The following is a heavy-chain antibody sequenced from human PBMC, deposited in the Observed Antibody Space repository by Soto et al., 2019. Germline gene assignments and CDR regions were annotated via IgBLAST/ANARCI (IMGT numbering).Heavy chain of an antibody. CDR2: INHSGST. V-gene: IGHV4-34*01. Sequence: SETLSLTCAVYGGSFSGYYLSWSRQPPGKGLEWIVEINHSGSTNYNPSLKSRVTISVDTSKNQLSLKLSSVTAADTAVYYCAREYSSSSHKNPYYFDYWGQGTLVTVSS. CDR3: AREYSSSSHKNPYYFDY. D-gene: IGHD6-13*01. CDR1: GGSFSGYY. J-gene: IGHJ4*02.